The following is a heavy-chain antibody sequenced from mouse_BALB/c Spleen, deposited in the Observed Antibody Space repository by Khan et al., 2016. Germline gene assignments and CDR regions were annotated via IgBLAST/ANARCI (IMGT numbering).Heavy chain of an antibody. CDR3: ARYGNYAMDY. V-gene: IGHV1-9*01. Sequence: QVQLQQSGAELMKPGASVKISCKATGNIFSSYWIEWVKQRPGHGLEWIGEILPGSGSTNYNAKFKGQATFTAETSSNTAYMQLSRLTSEDSAVYYCARYGNYAMDYWGQGTSVTVSS. CDR1: GNIFSSYW. J-gene: IGHJ4*01. D-gene: IGHD2-1*01. CDR2: ILPGSGST.